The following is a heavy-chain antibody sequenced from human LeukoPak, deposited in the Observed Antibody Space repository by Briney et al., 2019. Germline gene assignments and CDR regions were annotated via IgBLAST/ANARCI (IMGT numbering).Heavy chain of an antibody. D-gene: IGHD1-26*01. J-gene: IGHJ4*02. CDR1: GYSFTSYG. CDR2: ISVYNGNT. CDR3: ARDRSGNSGGLGD. Sequence: ASVKVPCKASGYSFTSYGISWVRRAPGQGLEWMGWISVYNGNTNYAQKVQGRVTMTTDTSTSTAYMELRSLTSDDTAVYHCARDRSGNSGGLGDWGQGTLVTVSS. V-gene: IGHV1-18*01.